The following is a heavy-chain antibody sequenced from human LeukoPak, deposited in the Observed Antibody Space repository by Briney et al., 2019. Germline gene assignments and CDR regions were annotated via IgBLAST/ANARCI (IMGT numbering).Heavy chain of an antibody. CDR1: GHTFSEYY. CDR2: INPTSGGT. V-gene: IGHV1-2*02. Sequence: ASVKVSCKASGHTFSEYYVHWVRQAPRQGLEWMGWINPTSGGTNFAQKFQGRVTMTRDTSISTAYMELSRLRSDDTAVYYCARDRSGYGYDAFDIWGQGTMVTVSS. J-gene: IGHJ3*02. D-gene: IGHD5-12*01. CDR3: ARDRSGYGYDAFDI.